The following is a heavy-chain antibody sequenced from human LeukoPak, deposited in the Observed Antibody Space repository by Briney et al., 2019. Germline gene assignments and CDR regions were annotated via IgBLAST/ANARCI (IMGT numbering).Heavy chain of an antibody. Sequence: PSETLSLTCAVYGGSFSGYYWSWIRQPPGKGLEWIGEINHSGSTNYNPSLKSRVTISVDTSKNQFSLKLSSVTAADTAVYYCARRSTRPPWFDPWGQGTLVTVSS. CDR2: INHSGST. V-gene: IGHV4-34*01. CDR3: ARRSTRPPWFDP. CDR1: GGSFSGYY. D-gene: IGHD2-2*01. J-gene: IGHJ5*02.